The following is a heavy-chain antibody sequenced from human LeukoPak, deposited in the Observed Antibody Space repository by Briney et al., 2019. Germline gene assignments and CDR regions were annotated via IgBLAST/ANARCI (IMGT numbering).Heavy chain of an antibody. Sequence: GGSLRLSCAASGFTFSSYWMHWVRQAPGKGLVWVSRINSDGSGTIYADSVQGRFTISRDNAKNTLYLQMNSLRAEDTAVYYCACDRDYYDSSGYYNYWGQGTLVTASS. CDR1: GFTFSSYW. V-gene: IGHV3-74*01. CDR3: ACDRDYYDSSGYYNY. CDR2: INSDGSGT. D-gene: IGHD3-22*01. J-gene: IGHJ4*02.